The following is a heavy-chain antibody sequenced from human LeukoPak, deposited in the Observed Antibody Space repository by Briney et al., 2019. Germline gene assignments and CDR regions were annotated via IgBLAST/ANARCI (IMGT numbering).Heavy chain of an antibody. CDR2: VYYTGTT. V-gene: IGHV4-59*12. Sequence: GSLRLSCAASGFSFSRYSLSWVRQAPGKGLEWLGNVYYTGTTYYNPSLKSRLTISVDTSNNQFSLRLSSVTAADTAIYYCAREPSVTTVTTGSWGQGTLVIVSS. CDR1: GFSFSRYS. CDR3: AREPSVTTVTTGS. D-gene: IGHD4-17*01. J-gene: IGHJ5*02.